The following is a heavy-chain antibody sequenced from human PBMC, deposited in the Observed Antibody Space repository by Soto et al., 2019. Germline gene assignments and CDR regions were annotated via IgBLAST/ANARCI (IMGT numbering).Heavy chain of an antibody. D-gene: IGHD3-3*01. Sequence: GGSLRLSCAVSGFSFGNYWMSWVRQAPGKGLEWLASIKEDGSERYYLDSVKGRFTISRDNAKDSLSLQMNSLRGEDTAFYYCARDVGPVTIFGEALSGYFDLWGQGTLVTVSS. CDR3: ARDVGPVTIFGEALSGYFDL. CDR1: GFSFGNYW. J-gene: IGHJ4*02. CDR2: IKEDGSER. V-gene: IGHV3-7*03.